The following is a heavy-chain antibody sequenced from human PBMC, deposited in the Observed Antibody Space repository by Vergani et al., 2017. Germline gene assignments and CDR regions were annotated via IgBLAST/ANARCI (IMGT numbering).Heavy chain of an antibody. V-gene: IGHV5-51*01. D-gene: IGHD1-1*01. CDR3: ARHTTYTDS. Sequence: EVELVQSGPEMRKPGESLKISCKGSEYSFGNYWIGWVRQMPGTGLELMGIIYPADSDTRYSPSFQGQVTISADKSISTAFLQWDSLKASDTALYYCARHTTYTDSWGQGTLVTVSS. CDR1: EYSFGNYW. J-gene: IGHJ4*02. CDR2: IYPADSDT.